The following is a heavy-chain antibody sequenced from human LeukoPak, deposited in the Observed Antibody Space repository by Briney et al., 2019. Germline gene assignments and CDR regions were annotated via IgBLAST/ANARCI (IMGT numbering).Heavy chain of an antibody. CDR3: ARDRHYYNSGGSFDP. Sequence: EASVKVSCKASGYTFSGYYMHWVRQAPGQGLEWMGWINPNSGGTNYARNFQGRVTMTRDTSISTAYMELSRLRSDDTAVYYCARDRHYYNSGGSFDPWGQGTLVTVSS. V-gene: IGHV1-2*02. CDR2: INPNSGGT. CDR1: GYTFSGYY. D-gene: IGHD3-22*01. J-gene: IGHJ5*02.